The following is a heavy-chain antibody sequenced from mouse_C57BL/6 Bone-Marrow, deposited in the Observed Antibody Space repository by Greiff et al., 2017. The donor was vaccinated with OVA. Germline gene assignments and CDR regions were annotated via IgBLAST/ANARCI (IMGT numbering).Heavy chain of an antibody. CDR2: ISDGGSYT. CDR3: ARDLITTVVATYDY. J-gene: IGHJ2*01. V-gene: IGHV5-4*01. Sequence: DVKLQESGGGLVKPGGSLKLSCAASGFTFSSYAMSWVRQTPEKRLEWVATISDGGSYTYYPDNVKGRFTISRDNAKNNLYLQMSHLKSEDTAMYYCARDLITTVVATYDYWGQGTTLTVSS. D-gene: IGHD1-1*01. CDR1: GFTFSSYA.